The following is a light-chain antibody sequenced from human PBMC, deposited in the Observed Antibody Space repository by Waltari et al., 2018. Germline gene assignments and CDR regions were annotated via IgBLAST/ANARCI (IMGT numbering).Light chain of an antibody. V-gene: IGLV2-14*03. CDR2: DVT. CDR3: ASYTADSTYV. J-gene: IGLJ1*01. CDR1: RRDVGGYDF. Sequence: HSALTQPASVSGSPGPSITIPCTGPRRDVGGYDFVSWYRQHPGKAPKFIIFDVTQRPSGISDRFSGSKSGNTASLTISGLQADDEADYYCASYTADSTYVFGSGTTVTV.